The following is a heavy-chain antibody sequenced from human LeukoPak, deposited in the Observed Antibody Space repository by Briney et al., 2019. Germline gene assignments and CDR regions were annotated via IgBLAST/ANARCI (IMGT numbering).Heavy chain of an antibody. J-gene: IGHJ6*02. Sequence: ASVKVSCKASGYTFTSYGISWVRQAPGQGLEWMGWISAYNGNTNYAQKLQGRVTMTTDTSTSTAYMELRSLRSDDTAVYYCASGSSQPSNSCRNYYYCYGMDVWGQGTTVTVSS. CDR3: ASGSSQPSNSCRNYYYCYGMDV. CDR1: GYTFTSYG. V-gene: IGHV1-18*04. D-gene: IGHD2-2*01. CDR2: ISAYNGNT.